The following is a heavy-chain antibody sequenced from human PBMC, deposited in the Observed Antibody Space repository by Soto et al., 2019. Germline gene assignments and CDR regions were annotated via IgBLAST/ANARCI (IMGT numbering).Heavy chain of an antibody. J-gene: IGHJ4*02. CDR3: ARDIDSSPPGEQLVLGY. V-gene: IGHV3-33*01. Sequence: SGGSLRLSCAASGFTFSSYGMHWVRQAPGKGLEWVAVIWYDGSNKYYADSVKGRFTISRDNSKNTLYLQMNSLRAEDTAVYYCARDIDSSPPGEQLVLGYWGQGTLVTVSS. D-gene: IGHD6-13*01. CDR2: IWYDGSNK. CDR1: GFTFSSYG.